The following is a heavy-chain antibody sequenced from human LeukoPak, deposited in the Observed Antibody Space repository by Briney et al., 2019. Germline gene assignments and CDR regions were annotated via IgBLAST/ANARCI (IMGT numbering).Heavy chain of an antibody. CDR2: IYYSGST. CDR1: GGSISSSSYF. V-gene: IGHV4-39*01. D-gene: IGHD3-9*01. Sequence: SETLSLTCTVSGGSISSSSYFWGWIRQPPGKGPEWIGSIYYSGSTYYNPSLKSRVTISVDTSKNQFSLKLSSVTAADTAVYYCARQYSDILTGYHRGELYWYFDLWGRGTLVTVSS. J-gene: IGHJ2*01. CDR3: ARQYSDILTGYHRGELYWYFDL.